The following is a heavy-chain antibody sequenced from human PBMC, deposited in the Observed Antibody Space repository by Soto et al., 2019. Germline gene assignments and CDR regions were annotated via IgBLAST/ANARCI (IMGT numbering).Heavy chain of an antibody. CDR2: IMPIFRTP. J-gene: IGHJ6*02. V-gene: IGHV1-69*12. CDR3: ARDKARLQLGGNYYCILDV. D-gene: IGHD5-12*01. CDR1: GGTFSNSA. Sequence: QVHLEQSGAEVKRPGSSVKVSCKASGGTFSNSAISWVRQAPGQGLEWMGGIMPIFRTPDYAQKFQGKFTLTADEYSCKAYLELTVLSSDVTAVYYCARDKARLQLGGNYYCILDVWGQGTTVTVSS.